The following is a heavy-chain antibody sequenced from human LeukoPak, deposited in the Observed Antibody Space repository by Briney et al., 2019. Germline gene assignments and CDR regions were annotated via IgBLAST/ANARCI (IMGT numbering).Heavy chain of an antibody. D-gene: IGHD3-16*01. J-gene: IGHJ3*02. Sequence: GGSLRLSCAASGFIVSRNYMGWVRQAPGKGLEWVSALSSKYETYYADSVKGRFTISRDNSENTLYLQMNALRAVDTALYYCYGIHLGDSFDIWGRGTMVIVFS. CDR3: YGIHLGDSFDI. CDR2: LSSKYET. CDR1: GFIVSRNY. V-gene: IGHV3-53*01.